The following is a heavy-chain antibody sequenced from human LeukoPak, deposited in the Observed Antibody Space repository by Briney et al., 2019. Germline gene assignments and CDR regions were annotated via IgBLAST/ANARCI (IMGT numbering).Heavy chain of an antibody. D-gene: IGHD3-10*01. V-gene: IGHV3-33*01. J-gene: IGHJ4*02. CDR3: AILSGFGEPPAH. Sequence: GRSLRLSCAASGFTFSSYGMHWVRQAPGKGLEWVAVIWYDGSNKYYADSVKGRFTISRDNSKNTLYLQMNSLRAEDTAVYYCAILSGFGEPPAHWGQGTLVTVSS. CDR2: IWYDGSNK. CDR1: GFTFSSYG.